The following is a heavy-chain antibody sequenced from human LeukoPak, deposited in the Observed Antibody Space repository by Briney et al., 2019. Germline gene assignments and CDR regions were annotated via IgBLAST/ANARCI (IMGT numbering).Heavy chain of an antibody. CDR3: ATVIAAAGTGVQFDY. Sequence: ASVRVSCKVSGYTLTELSMHWVRQAPGKGLEWMGGFDPEDGETIYAQKFQGRVTMTEDTSTDTAYMELSSLRSEDTAVYYRATVIAAAGTGVQFDYWGQGTLVTVSS. CDR2: FDPEDGET. V-gene: IGHV1-24*01. J-gene: IGHJ4*02. CDR1: GYTLTELS. D-gene: IGHD6-13*01.